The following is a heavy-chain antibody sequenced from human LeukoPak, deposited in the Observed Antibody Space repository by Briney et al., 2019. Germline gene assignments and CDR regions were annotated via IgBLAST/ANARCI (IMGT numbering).Heavy chain of an antibody. CDR1: DGSISSSSYY. Sequence: KTSETLSLTCTVSDGSISSSSYYWGWIRQPPGKGLEWIGNIYYSGSTNYNPSLKSRVTISVDTSKNQFSLKLSSVTAADTAVYYCARFVVVGAPELFDAFDIWGQGTMVTVSS. CDR2: IYYSGST. J-gene: IGHJ3*02. CDR3: ARFVVVGAPELFDAFDI. D-gene: IGHD1-26*01. V-gene: IGHV4-39*07.